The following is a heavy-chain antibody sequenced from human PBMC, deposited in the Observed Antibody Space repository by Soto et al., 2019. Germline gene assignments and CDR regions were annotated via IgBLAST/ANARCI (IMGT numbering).Heavy chain of an antibody. CDR2: ISSSSSYI. CDR3: ARDQWVDSGINPLDYYGMDV. V-gene: IGHV3-21*01. D-gene: IGHD3-10*01. J-gene: IGHJ6*02. Sequence: GGSLRLSCAASGFTFSSYSMNWVRQAPGKGLEWVSSISSSSSYIYYADSVKGRFTISRDNAKNSLYLQMNSLRAEDTAVYYCARDQWVDSGINPLDYYGMDVWGQGTTVTVSS. CDR1: GFTFSSYS.